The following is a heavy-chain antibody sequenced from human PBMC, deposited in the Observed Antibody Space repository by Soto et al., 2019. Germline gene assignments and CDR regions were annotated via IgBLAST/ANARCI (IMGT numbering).Heavy chain of an antibody. D-gene: IGHD6-13*01. V-gene: IGHV4-39*07. CDR1: GGSISSSSYY. CDR2: IYYSGST. Sequence: SETLSLTCTVSGGSISSSSYYWGWIRQPPGKGLEWIGSIYYSGSTYYNPSLKSRVTISVDTSKNQFSLKLSSVTAADTAVYYWARSFGVAAAGPFDYWGQGTLVTVSS. CDR3: ARSFGVAAAGPFDY. J-gene: IGHJ4*02.